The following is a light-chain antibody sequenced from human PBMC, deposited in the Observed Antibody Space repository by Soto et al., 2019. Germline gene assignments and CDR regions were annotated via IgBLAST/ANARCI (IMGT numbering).Light chain of an antibody. J-gene: IGKJ2*01. CDR2: DAS. V-gene: IGKV3-11*01. CDR3: QQRGNLYT. CDR1: QSVGDY. Sequence: EIVLTQSPATLSLSLGERATLSCRASQSVGDYLAWYQQQPGQPPRLLISDASNRAASIPARFSGSGSGTDFTLTISSLEPEDFAVYYCQQRGNLYTFGQGTKLEIK.